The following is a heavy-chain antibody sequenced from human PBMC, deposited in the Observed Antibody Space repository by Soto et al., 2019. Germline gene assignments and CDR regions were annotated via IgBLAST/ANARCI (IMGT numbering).Heavy chain of an antibody. CDR1: GGSISSGDYY. V-gene: IGHV4-30-4*01. CDR3: ARLYTGYEAFDY. J-gene: IGHJ4*02. Sequence: SETLSLTCIVSGGSISSGDYYWIWIRQSPGKGLEWIGYIYYSGSTYYNPSLKSRSTISIDTSKNQFFLDVDSVTAADTAVYYCARLYTGYEAFDYWGQGTLVTVSS. CDR2: IYYSGST. D-gene: IGHD5-12*01.